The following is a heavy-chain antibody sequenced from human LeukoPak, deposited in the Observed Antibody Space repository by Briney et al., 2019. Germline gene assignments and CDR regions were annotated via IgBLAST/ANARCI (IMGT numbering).Heavy chain of an antibody. CDR2: IYTSGST. D-gene: IGHD2-2*01. J-gene: IGHJ4*02. CDR3: GREGVVVAATFDY. CDR1: GGSISSGSYY. V-gene: IGHV4-61*02. Sequence: SETLSLTCTVSGGSISSGSYYWSWIRQPAGKGLEWIGRIYTSGSTNYNPSLKSRVTISVDTSKNQFSLKLSSVTAADPAVYYCGREGVVVAATFDYWGQGTLVTVSS.